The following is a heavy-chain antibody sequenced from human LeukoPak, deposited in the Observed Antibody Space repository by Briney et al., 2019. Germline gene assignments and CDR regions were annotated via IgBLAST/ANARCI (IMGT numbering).Heavy chain of an antibody. CDR2: ISVSDGST. D-gene: IGHD1-7*01. J-gene: IGHJ4*02. CDR3: AKASSSNWNYVYFDS. V-gene: IGHV3-23*01. Sequence: GGSLRPSCAASGFTFSSYAMSWVRRAPGKGLEWVSAISVSDGSTYYADSVKGRFTISRDNSKNTLYLQINSLRAEDTAVYYCAKASSSNWNYVYFDSWGQGTLVTVSP. CDR1: GFTFSSYA.